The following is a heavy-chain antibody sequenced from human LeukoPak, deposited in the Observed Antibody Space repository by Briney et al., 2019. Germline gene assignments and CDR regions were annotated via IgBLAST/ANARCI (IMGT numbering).Heavy chain of an antibody. D-gene: IGHD2-8*02. CDR3: ASLLNGGVAHWLDP. Sequence: ASETLSLTCAVSGGSIRNSSFYWGWIRQPPGKGLEWIASIYYSGSAYYNPSLKSRVALSVDTSKNQFSLTLSSVTAADTAIYYCASLLNGGVAHWLDPWGQGTQVTVSS. CDR1: GGSIRNSSFY. J-gene: IGHJ5*02. CDR2: IYYSGSA. V-gene: IGHV4-39*01.